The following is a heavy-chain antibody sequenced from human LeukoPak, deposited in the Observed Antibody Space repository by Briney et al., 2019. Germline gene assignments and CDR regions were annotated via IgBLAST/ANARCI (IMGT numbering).Heavy chain of an antibody. V-gene: IGHV3-33*06. D-gene: IGHD1-26*01. CDR3: AKDAQSGSHPFSGYYYYGMDV. CDR2: IWYGGSNK. J-gene: IGHJ6*02. Sequence: PGGSLRLSCAASGFTFSTYGMHWVRQTPGKGLEWVAVIWYGGSNKYYADSVKGRFTISGDNSKNTLYLQMNSLRAEDTAVYYCAKDAQSGSHPFSGYYYYGMDVWGQGTTVTVSS. CDR1: GFTFSTYG.